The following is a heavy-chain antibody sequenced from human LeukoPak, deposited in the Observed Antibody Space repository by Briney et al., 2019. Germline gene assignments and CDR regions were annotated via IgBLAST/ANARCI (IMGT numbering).Heavy chain of an antibody. CDR1: GFTFSSYE. CDR2: ISSSGSTI. Sequence: GGSLRLSCAASGFTFSSYEMNWVRQAPGKGLEWVSYISSSGSTIYYADSVKGRFTISRDNAKNSLYLQMNSLRAEDTAVYYCASEDKVATRIPFDYWGQGTLVTVSS. D-gene: IGHD5-12*01. J-gene: IGHJ4*02. V-gene: IGHV3-48*03. CDR3: ASEDKVATRIPFDY.